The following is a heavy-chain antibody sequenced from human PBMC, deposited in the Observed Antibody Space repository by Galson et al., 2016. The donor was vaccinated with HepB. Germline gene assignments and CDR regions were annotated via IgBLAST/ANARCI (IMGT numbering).Heavy chain of an antibody. V-gene: IGHV4-39*07. CDR1: GASISGSSYY. Sequence: SETLSLTCSVTGASISGSSYYWVWIREPPGQGLEWIGSLYYSGTTYYSSSLKSRVTISVNTSKNHFSLRLNAVTAADTAVYYCARESYSSSTNWFDPWGQGTQVTASS. CDR3: ARESYSSSTNWFDP. D-gene: IGHD6-13*01. CDR2: LYYSGTT. J-gene: IGHJ5*02.